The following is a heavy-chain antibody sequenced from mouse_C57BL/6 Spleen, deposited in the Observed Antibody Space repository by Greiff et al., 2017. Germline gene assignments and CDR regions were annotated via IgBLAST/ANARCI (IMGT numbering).Heavy chain of an antibody. Sequence: VQLQQSGPELVKPGASVKISCTASGYTFTDYYMNWVKQSHGQSLEWIGDINPNNGGTSYNQKFKGKATLTVDKSSSTTYLELRSLTSEDSAVYYCARGGNNYFDYWGQGTTLTVSS. J-gene: IGHJ2*01. V-gene: IGHV1-26*01. CDR3: ARGGNNYFDY. CDR2: INPNNGGT. CDR1: GYTFTDYY.